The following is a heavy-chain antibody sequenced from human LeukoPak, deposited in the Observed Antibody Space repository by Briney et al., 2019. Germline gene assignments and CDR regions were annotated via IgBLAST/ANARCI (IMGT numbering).Heavy chain of an antibody. Sequence: GGSLRLSCAXSGFTXXXXSMNWVRQAPXXGXXXXXXXXSXSSTIYYADSVKGRFTISRDNAKNSLYPQMNSLRAEDTAVYYCARYGDIVVVPAAYPYYYGMDVWGQGTTVTVSS. J-gene: IGHJ6*02. V-gene: IGHV3-48*04. CDR2: XXSXSSTI. CDR1: GFTXXXXS. D-gene: IGHD2-2*01. CDR3: ARYGDIVVVPAAYPYYYGMDV.